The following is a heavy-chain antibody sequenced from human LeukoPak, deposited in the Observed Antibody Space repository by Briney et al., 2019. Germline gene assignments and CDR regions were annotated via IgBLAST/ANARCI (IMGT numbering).Heavy chain of an antibody. CDR3: ARALDGSFDY. J-gene: IGHJ4*02. D-gene: IGHD3-10*01. CDR2: TYIGGST. Sequence: PGGSLRLSCAVSGFIVGGSYMSWLRQAPGKGLEWVSFTYIGGSTKYADSVKGRFTISRDNSQNTLYLQMNSLRADDTAIYYCARALDGSFDYWGQGTLVTVSS. V-gene: IGHV3-53*01. CDR1: GFIVGGSY.